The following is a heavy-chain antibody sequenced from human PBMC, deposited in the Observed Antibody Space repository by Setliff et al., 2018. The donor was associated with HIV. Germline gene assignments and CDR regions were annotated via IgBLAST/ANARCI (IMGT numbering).Heavy chain of an antibody. CDR1: GYTFTSYG. V-gene: IGHV1-18*01. Sequence: ASVKVSCKASGYTFTSYGISWVRQAPGQGLEWMGWISGYNGNTNYAQKFQGRVTMTRDTSTSTVYMELSSLRSEDTAVYYCARVRYCSGGSCYGGEYWFDPWGQGTLVTVSS. CDR2: ISGYNGNT. D-gene: IGHD2-15*01. CDR3: ARVRYCSGGSCYGGEYWFDP. J-gene: IGHJ5*02.